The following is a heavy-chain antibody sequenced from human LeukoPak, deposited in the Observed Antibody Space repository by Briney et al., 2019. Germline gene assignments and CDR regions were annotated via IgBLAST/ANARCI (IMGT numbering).Heavy chain of an antibody. D-gene: IGHD3-22*01. J-gene: IGHJ4*02. V-gene: IGHV3-49*03. CDR3: TRVRVPYYYDSSGCFDY. Sequence: PGGSLRLSCTASGFTFGDYAMSWFRQAPGKGLEWVGFIRSKAYGGTTEYAASVKGRFTISRDDSKSIAYLQMNSLKTEDTAVYYCTRVRVPYYYDSSGCFDYWGQGTLVTVSS. CDR1: GFTFGDYA. CDR2: IRSKAYGGTT.